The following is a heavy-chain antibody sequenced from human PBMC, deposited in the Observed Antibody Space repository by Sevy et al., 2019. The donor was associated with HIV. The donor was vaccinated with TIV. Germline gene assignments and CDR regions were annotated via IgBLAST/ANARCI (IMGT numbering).Heavy chain of an antibody. J-gene: IGHJ4*02. CDR1: GGSVSSGSYY. V-gene: IGHV4-61*01. CDR2: IYYSGST. Sequence: SETLSLTCTVSGGSVSSGSYYWSWIRQPPGKGLEWIGYIYYSGSTNYNPSLKSRVTISVDTSKNQFSLKLSSVTAADTAVYYCARSDSGSYQTSYYFDYWGQGTLVTVSS. D-gene: IGHD1-26*01. CDR3: ARSDSGSYQTSYYFDY.